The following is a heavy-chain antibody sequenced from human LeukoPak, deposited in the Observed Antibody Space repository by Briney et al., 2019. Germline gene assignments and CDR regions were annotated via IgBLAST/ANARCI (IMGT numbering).Heavy chain of an antibody. CDR1: GFTFSSYG. CDR2: IWYDGSNK. CDR3: ARAIPPANWFDP. D-gene: IGHD2-2*01. J-gene: IGHJ5*02. Sequence: PGGSLRLSCAASGFTFSSYGMHWVRQAPGKGLEWVAVIWYDGSNKYYADSVKGRFTISRDNSKNTLYLQMNSLRAVDTAVYYCARAIPPANWFDPWGQGTLVTVSS. V-gene: IGHV3-33*01.